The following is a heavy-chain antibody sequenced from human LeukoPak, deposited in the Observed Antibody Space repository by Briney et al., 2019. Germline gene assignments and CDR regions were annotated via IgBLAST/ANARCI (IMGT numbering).Heavy chain of an antibody. Sequence: SETLSLTCTVSGASISSYYWSWIRQPPGKGLERIGYIEYSGSTNYNPSLKSRVTISIDTSKNQFSLKLSSVTAADTAVYYCARGGTMIVVARPNYFFDYWGQGILATVSS. D-gene: IGHD3-22*01. CDR3: ARGGTMIVVARPNYFFDY. CDR2: IEYSGST. V-gene: IGHV4-59*01. J-gene: IGHJ4*02. CDR1: GASISSYY.